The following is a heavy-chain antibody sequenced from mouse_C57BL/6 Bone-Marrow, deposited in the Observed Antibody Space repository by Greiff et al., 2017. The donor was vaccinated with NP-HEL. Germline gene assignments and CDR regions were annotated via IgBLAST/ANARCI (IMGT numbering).Heavy chain of an antibody. D-gene: IGHD3-2*02. CDR2: IDPSDSET. CDR3: ARSSGYPYYFDY. J-gene: IGHJ2*01. Sequence: QVQLKQPGAELVRPGSSVKLSCKASGYTFTSYWMHWVKQRPIQGLEWIGNIDPSDSETHYNQKFKDKATLTVDKSSSTAYMQLSSLTSEDSAVYYCARSSGYPYYFDYWGQGTTLTVSS. CDR1: GYTFTSYW. V-gene: IGHV1-52*01.